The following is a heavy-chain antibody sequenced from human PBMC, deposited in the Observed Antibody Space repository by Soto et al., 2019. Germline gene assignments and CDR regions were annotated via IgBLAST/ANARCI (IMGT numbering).Heavy chain of an antibody. CDR3: ARVQRRVPAAIVYYYYMDV. CDR2: IHHSGST. V-gene: IGHV4-34*01. J-gene: IGHJ6*03. CDR1: GGSFSSYY. D-gene: IGHD2-2*01. Sequence: SVTLSLTCAVYGGSFSSYYWNWLRQSPGKGLEWIGEIHHSGSTSYNPSLKGRVSISVDTSKNQFSLKLSSVTAADTAVYYCARVQRRVPAAIVYYYYMDVWGKGTTVTVSS.